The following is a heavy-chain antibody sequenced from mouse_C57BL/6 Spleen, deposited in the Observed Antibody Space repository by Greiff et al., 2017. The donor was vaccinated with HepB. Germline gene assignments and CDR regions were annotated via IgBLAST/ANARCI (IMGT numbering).Heavy chain of an antibody. V-gene: IGHV3-6*01. Sequence: VQLKESGPGLVKPSQSLSLTCSVTGYSITSGYYWNWIRQFPGNKLEWMGYISYDGSNNYNPSLKNRISITRDTSKNQFFLKLNSVTTEDTATYYCARGRHFDYWGQGTTLTVSS. CDR2: ISYDGSN. CDR3: ARGRHFDY. CDR1: GYSITSGYY. J-gene: IGHJ2*01.